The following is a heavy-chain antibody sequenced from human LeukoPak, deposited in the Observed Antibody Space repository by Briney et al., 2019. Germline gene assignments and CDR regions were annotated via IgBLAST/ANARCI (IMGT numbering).Heavy chain of an antibody. V-gene: IGHV6-1*01. CDR2: TYYRAKWYN. CDR3: ARQSTTNSRYYGMDV. CDR1: GDTVSSNSAA. J-gene: IGHJ6*02. Sequence: SQTLSLTCAISGDTVSSNSAAWNWVRQSPSRGLEWLGRTYYRAKWYNDYAVSVQSRINIKPDTSKNQFSLQLNSVTPEDTAEYYCARQSTTNSRYYGMDVWGQGTTVTVSS. D-gene: IGHD1-14*01.